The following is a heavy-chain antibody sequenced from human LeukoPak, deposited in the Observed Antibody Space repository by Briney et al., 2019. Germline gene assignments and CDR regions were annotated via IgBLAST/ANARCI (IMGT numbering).Heavy chain of an antibody. V-gene: IGHV1-69*05. CDR3: ARSVEAVAGMYNWFDP. Sequence: SVKVSCKASGGTFSSYAISWVRQAPGQGLEWMGGIIPIFGTANYAQKFQGRFTITTDESTSTGYMELSSLRSEDTAVYYCARSVEAVAGMYNWFDPWGQGTLVTVSS. CDR1: GGTFSSYA. J-gene: IGHJ5*02. CDR2: IIPIFGTA. D-gene: IGHD6-19*01.